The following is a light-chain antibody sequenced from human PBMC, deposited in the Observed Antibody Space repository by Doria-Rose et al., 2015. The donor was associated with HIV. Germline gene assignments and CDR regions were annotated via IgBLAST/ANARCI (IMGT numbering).Light chain of an antibody. CDR2: WAS. V-gene: IGKV4-1*01. CDR3: RQYYDTPS. J-gene: IGKJ3*01. Sequence: DIQLTQSPESLGMSLGERATLNCKSNQSLLYTSKHYLAWYQQKPGQPPKLLIYWASTRQSGVPARFSGSGSGTDFTLTISSLEAEDVAVDYCRQYYDTPSFGPGTTVDIK. CDR1: QSLLYTSKHY.